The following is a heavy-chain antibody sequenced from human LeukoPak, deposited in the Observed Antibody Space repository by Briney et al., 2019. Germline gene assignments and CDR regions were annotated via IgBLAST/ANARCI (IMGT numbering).Heavy chain of an antibody. V-gene: IGHV3-66*01. CDR2: IYSGGST. CDR1: GFTVNSNY. J-gene: IGHJ6*02. D-gene: IGHD4-17*01. CDR3: AREIAFLARAYGDYGYGMDV. Sequence: GGSLRLSCAASGFTVNSNYMSWVRQAPGKGLEWVSVIYSGGSTYYADSVKGRFTISRDNSKNTLYLQMNSLRAEDTAVYYCAREIAFLARAYGDYGYGMDVWGQGTTVTVSS.